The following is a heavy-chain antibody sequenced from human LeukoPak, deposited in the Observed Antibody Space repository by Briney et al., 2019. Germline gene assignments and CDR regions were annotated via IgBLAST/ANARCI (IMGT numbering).Heavy chain of an antibody. J-gene: IGHJ6*03. CDR2: ISSNSRYI. CDR1: GFTFSSYS. D-gene: IGHD3-16*01. Sequence: GGSLRLSCAASGFTFSSYSMNWVRQAPGKGLEWVSSISSNSRYIYYADSVKGRFTISRDNAKNSLYLQMNSLRAEDTAVYFCARQGGPAYYYYFMDVWGKGTTVTVSS. CDR3: ARQGGPAYYYYFMDV. V-gene: IGHV3-21*01.